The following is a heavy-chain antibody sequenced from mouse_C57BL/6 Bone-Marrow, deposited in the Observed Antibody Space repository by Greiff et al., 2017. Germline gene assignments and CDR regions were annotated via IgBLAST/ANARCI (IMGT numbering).Heavy chain of an antibody. CDR1: GFTFSDYY. D-gene: IGHD1-1*01. V-gene: IGHV5-12*01. CDR3: ARQGINYYGSSCLYCYFDV. CDR2: FSNGGGST. J-gene: IGHJ1*01. Sequence: EVQVVESGGGLVQPGGSLKLSCAASGFTFSDYYMYWVSQTPENRLEWVAYFSNGGGSTYYPDTVKGRFTITRDNAKNTLYMQISLMKSEGTAVYYCARQGINYYGSSCLYCYFDVWGPGTTVTVSS.